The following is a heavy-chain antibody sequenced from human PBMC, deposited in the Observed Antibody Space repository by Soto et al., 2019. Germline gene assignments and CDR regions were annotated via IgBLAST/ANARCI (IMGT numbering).Heavy chain of an antibody. Sequence: EVQLVESGGGLVQPGGSLRLSCAASGFTFSSYSMNWVRQAPGKGLEWVSYISSSSSTMYYADSVQGRFTISRDNAKNSLYLQMDSLTDEDTAVYYCARSVPVDYWGQGTLVTVSS. J-gene: IGHJ4*02. CDR2: ISSSSSTM. CDR3: ARSVPVDY. V-gene: IGHV3-48*02. CDR1: GFTFSSYS.